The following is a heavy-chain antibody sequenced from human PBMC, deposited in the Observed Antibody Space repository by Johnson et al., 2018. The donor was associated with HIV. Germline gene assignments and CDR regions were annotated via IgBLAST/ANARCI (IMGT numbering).Heavy chain of an antibody. D-gene: IGHD6-6*01. Sequence: QVQLVESGGGVVQPGRSLRLSCTASGLTFSSYAIHWVRQAPGKGLEWVAVISYDGSNKYYADSVKGRFTISRDNSKNTLYLQMNSLRADDTAVYYCASSSPSDYAFNFWGQGTMVTVSS. V-gene: IGHV3-30*04. J-gene: IGHJ3*01. CDR2: ISYDGSNK. CDR1: GLTFSSYA. CDR3: ASSSPSDYAFNF.